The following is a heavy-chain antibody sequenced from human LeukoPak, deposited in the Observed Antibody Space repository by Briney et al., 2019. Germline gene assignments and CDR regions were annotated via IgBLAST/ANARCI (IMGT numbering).Heavy chain of an antibody. CDR1: GFTFSSYA. Sequence: PGGSLRLSCAASGFTFSSYAMHWVRQAPGKGLEWVAVISYDGSNKYYADSVKGRFTISRDNSKNTLYLQMNSLRAEDTAVYYCAREGSGTYYKDFDYWGQGTPVTVSS. D-gene: IGHD3-10*01. V-gene: IGHV3-30*01. CDR3: AREGSGTYYKDFDY. J-gene: IGHJ4*02. CDR2: ISYDGSNK.